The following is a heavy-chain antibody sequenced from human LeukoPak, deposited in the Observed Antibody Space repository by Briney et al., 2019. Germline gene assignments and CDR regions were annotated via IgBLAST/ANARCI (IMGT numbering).Heavy chain of an antibody. J-gene: IGHJ6*02. V-gene: IGHV4-34*01. D-gene: IGHD3-10*01. CDR1: NASFGPYY. CDR2: VNYRGDG. CDR3: ARDNYGSGSF. Sequence: SETLSLTCDVYNASFGPYYWSWLRQSPGKGLEYIGEVNYRGDGNYNPSLNSRASISIDTSKKQFSLRLTSVTAADTAVYYCARDNYGSGSFWGQGTTVTVSS.